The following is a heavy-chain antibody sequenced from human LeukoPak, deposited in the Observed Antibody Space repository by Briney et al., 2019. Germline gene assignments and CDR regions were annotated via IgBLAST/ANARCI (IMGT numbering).Heavy chain of an antibody. CDR2: IWYNGSNK. V-gene: IGHV3-33*01. CDR3: SRGGYGDYNNWFDP. D-gene: IGHD4-17*01. Sequence: GGSLRLSCAASGFTFSSFGMHWVRQAPGKGLERVADIWYNGSNKYYAESVKGRFTISRDNSKNTLYLQMNSLRAEDTAVYYCSRGGYGDYNNWFDPWGQGTLVIVSS. J-gene: IGHJ5*02. CDR1: GFTFSSFG.